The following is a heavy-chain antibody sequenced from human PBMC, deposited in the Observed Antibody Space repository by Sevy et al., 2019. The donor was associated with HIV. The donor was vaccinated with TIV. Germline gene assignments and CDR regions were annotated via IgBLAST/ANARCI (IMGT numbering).Heavy chain of an antibody. Sequence: GGSLRLSCAASGFTFSRFGMNWVRQAPGKGLEWVARISSDGNDYAESVKGRFTISRDNSKNTLHLQMNSLKTEDTAIYYCAKGKYHVDCWGHGTLVTVSS. CDR3: AKGKYHVDC. V-gene: IGHV3-30*18. J-gene: IGHJ4*01. CDR1: GFTFSRFG. CDR2: ISSDGN.